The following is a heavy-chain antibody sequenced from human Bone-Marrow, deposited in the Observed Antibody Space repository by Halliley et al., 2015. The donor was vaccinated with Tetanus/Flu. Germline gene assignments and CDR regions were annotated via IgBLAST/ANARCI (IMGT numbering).Heavy chain of an antibody. V-gene: IGHV4-34*12. Sequence: KGLGWIGEILQRGNPNYTPSLKSRVTISLARSKTPFSLSLPSVTAADTAVYYCVANGFYSLDYWGQGTLVSVSS. CDR3: VANGFYSLDY. CDR2: ILQRGNP. J-gene: IGHJ4*02. D-gene: IGHD3-3*01.